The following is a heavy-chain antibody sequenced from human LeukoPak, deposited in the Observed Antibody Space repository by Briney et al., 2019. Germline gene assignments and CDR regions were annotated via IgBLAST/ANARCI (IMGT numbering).Heavy chain of an antibody. CDR2: ISAYNGNT. CDR1: GHTFTSYG. D-gene: IGHD3-22*01. J-gene: IGHJ3*02. V-gene: IGHV1-18*01. CDR3: ARVGVYDSSGYYSSDAFDI. Sequence: ASVKVSCKASGHTFTSYGISWVRQAPGQGLEWMGWISAYNGNTNYAQKLQGRVTMTTDTSTSTAYMELRSLRSDDTAVYYCARVGVYDSSGYYSSDAFDIWGQGTMVTVSS.